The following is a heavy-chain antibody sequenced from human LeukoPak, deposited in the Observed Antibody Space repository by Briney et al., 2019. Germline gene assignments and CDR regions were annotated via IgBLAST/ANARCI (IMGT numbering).Heavy chain of an antibody. CDR2: ISWNSGSI. CDR3: AKDMHDFWSGAFDI. V-gene: IGHV3-9*01. Sequence: GGSLRLSCAASGFTFDDYAMRWVRHAPGKGLEWVSGISWNSGSIGYADSVKGRFTISRDNPKNSLYLQMNSLRAEDTALYYCAKDMHDFWSGAFDIWGQGTMVTVSS. D-gene: IGHD3-3*01. CDR1: GFTFDDYA. J-gene: IGHJ3*02.